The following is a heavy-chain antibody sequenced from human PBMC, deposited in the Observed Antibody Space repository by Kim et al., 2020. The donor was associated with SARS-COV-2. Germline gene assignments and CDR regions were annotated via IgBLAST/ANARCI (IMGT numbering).Heavy chain of an antibody. D-gene: IGHD6-19*01. CDR2: ISGGGANT. CDR1: RFTFSSYA. J-gene: IGHJ4*02. CDR3: GRASSGWYDFDY. V-gene: IGHV3-23*01. Sequence: GGSLRLSCAASRFTFSSYAMSWVRQTPGKGLEWVSAISGGGANTYYADSVKGRFTISRDNSKNMLYLQMNSLRAEDTAVYYCGRASSGWYDFDYWGQGT.